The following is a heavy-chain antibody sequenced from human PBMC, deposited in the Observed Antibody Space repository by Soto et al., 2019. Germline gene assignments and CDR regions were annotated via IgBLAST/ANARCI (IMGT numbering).Heavy chain of an antibody. CDR1: GYTFTSYD. D-gene: IGHD3-10*01. V-gene: IGHV1-8*01. J-gene: IGHJ4*02. CDR3: ARELSYYGSGSHYYFDY. Sequence: QVQLVQSGAEVKKPGASVKVSCKASGYTFTSYDINWVRQATGQGLEWMGWMNPNSGNTGYAQKFQGRVTMTRNTSISTAYMERSSLRSEDTAVYYCARELSYYGSGSHYYFDYWGQGTLVTVSS. CDR2: MNPNSGNT.